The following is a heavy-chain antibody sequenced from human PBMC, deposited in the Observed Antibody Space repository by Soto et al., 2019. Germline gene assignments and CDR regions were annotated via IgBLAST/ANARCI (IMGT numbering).Heavy chain of an antibody. CDR3: ARDNGSHYHYGMDV. J-gene: IGHJ6*02. CDR2: IWHDGSNK. CDR1: VFTFSIYG. V-gene: IGHV3-33*01. Sequence: WGSLRISCASSVFTFSIYGMHWVRQAPGKGLEWVAVIWHDGSNKYYADSVKGRFTISRDNSKNTLYLQMNSLRAEDTAVYYCARDNGSHYHYGMDVWGQGTTVTVSS. D-gene: IGHD6-25*01.